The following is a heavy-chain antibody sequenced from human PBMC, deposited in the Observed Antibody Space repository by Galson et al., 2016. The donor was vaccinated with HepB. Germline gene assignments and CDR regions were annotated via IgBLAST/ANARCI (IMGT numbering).Heavy chain of an antibody. Sequence: SLRLSCAASGFSFGTYAIHWVRQAPGKGLEWLAVISYDGTKRNYAEYVKGRFTVSRDNSKNVLFLEMNSLRPDDTSVYYCARDQGATVTKYFFFFLGVWGPGTSVTV. J-gene: IGHJ6*02. CDR2: ISYDGTKR. D-gene: IGHD4-17*01. CDR1: GFSFGTYA. CDR3: ARDQGATVTKYFFFFLGV. V-gene: IGHV3-30*04.